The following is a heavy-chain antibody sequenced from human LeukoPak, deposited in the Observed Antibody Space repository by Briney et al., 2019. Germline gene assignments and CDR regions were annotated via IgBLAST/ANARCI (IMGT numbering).Heavy chain of an antibody. D-gene: IGHD3-3*01. CDR3: ARDFWSGYSFDY. CDR1: GFTFSSYW. J-gene: IGHJ4*02. Sequence: PGGSLRLSCAASGFTFSSYWMIWVRQAPGKGLEWVANIKQDGSEKYYVDSVKGRFAISRDNAKNSLYLQMNSLRAEDTAVYYCARDFWSGYSFDYWGRGSLVTVSS. CDR2: IKQDGSEK. V-gene: IGHV3-7*01.